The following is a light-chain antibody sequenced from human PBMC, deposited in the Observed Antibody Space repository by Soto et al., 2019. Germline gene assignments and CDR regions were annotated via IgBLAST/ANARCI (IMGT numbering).Light chain of an antibody. CDR1: QSISSY. CDR2: AAS. CDR3: QLSYSTPFT. Sequence: DIPMTQSPSSLSASVGDRVTITCRASQSISSYLNWYQQKPGKAPKLLISAASSLQSGVPSRFSGSGSGTDFTLTMSSLQPKDFANYDCQLSYSTPFTFGTQTKLNI. J-gene: IGKJ3*01. V-gene: IGKV1-39*01.